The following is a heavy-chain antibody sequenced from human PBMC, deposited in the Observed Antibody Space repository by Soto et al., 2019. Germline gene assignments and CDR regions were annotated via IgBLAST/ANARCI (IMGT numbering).Heavy chain of an antibody. CDR1: GESFSGND. V-gene: IGHV4-34*01. Sequence: QVQVQQWGAGLLKPSETLSLTCAVYGESFSGNDWNWIRHPPGQGLEWIGEVNHSESAIYNPSLKSRVTITIDTYNKQFSLKLSSVTAADTAVYYCGRGRFGRDFRGEYWGQGTLVAVSS. CDR2: VNHSESA. J-gene: IGHJ4*02. D-gene: IGHD2-21*02. CDR3: GRGRFGRDFRGEY.